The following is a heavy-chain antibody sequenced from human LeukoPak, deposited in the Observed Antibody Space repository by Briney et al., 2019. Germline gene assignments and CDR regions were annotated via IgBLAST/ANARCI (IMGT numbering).Heavy chain of an antibody. D-gene: IGHD6-13*01. V-gene: IGHV3-9*01. J-gene: IGHJ3*02. CDR3: AKDSARLGQQLDAFDI. CDR1: GFTFDDYA. CDR2: ISWNSGSI. Sequence: GRSLRLSCAASGFTFDDYAMHGVRQAPGKGLEWVSGISWNSGSIGHADSVKGRFTISRDNAKNSLYLQMNSLRAEDTALYYCAKDSARLGQQLDAFDIWGQGTMVTVSS.